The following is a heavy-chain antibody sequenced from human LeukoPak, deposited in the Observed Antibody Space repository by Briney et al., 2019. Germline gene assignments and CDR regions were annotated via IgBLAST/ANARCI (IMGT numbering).Heavy chain of an antibody. Sequence: GGSLRLSCAASGFTFSSYAMHWVRQAQGKGLEYVSAVNSNGRNTFYARSVKGRFTIYRDNSTNTLYLQIGGLRAEDTALYYCVRDMTGNYYDTWGQGTLVTVPS. CDR2: VNSNGRNT. CDR3: VRDMTGNYYDT. D-gene: IGHD3-22*01. CDR1: GFTFSSYA. V-gene: IGHV3-64*01. J-gene: IGHJ4*02.